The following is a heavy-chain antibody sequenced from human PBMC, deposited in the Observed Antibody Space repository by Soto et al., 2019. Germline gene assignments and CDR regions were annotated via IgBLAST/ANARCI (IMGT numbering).Heavy chain of an antibody. D-gene: IGHD3-10*01. V-gene: IGHV3-23*01. CDR1: GLTLGGNG. Sequence: EVQLLESGGGLVQPGGSLRLSFAASGLTLGGNGMSWFPQAPGKGLEWVSAVSPNGQGIYYADSVRGRFTISRDFSKNTVFLHMDSLRAEDTAVYYCAKDRDYPRDYFHYWGQGTLVTVSS. CDR2: VSPNGQGI. CDR3: AKDRDYPRDYFHY. J-gene: IGHJ4*02.